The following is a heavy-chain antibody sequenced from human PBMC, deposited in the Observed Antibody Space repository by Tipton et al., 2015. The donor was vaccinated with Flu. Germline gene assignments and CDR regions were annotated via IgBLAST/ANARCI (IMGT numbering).Heavy chain of an antibody. CDR3: TSNTRGSVCDI. V-gene: IGHV3-15*01. Sequence: SLRLSCAASGFTFSDYGMHWVRQAPGKGLEWIGRIKSKTDGGTTDYAEPVKGRFTISRDDSEYTLYLQMNSLKTEDTAVYYCTSNTRGSVCDIRGQGTMVTVSS. D-gene: IGHD2-8*01. J-gene: IGHJ3*02. CDR1: GFTFSDYG. CDR2: IKSKTDGGTT.